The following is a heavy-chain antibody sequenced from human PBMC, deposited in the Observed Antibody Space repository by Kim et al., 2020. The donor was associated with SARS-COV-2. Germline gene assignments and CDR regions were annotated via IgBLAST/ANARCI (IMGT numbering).Heavy chain of an antibody. V-gene: IGHV1-46*01. Sequence: ASVKVSCKASGYTFTSYYMHWVRQAPGQGLEWMGIINPSGGSTSYAQKFQGRVTMTRDTSTSTAYMELSSLRSEDTAVYYCARGAWGVPAASPRDPWGQGTLVTVSS. D-gene: IGHD2-2*01. CDR3: ARGAWGVPAASPRDP. CDR1: GYTFTSYY. J-gene: IGHJ5*02. CDR2: INPSGGST.